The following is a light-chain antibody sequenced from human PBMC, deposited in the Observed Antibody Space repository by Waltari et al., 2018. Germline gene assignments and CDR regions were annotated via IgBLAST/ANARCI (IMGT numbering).Light chain of an antibody. CDR3: SSYTSSSTPYV. Sequence: QSALTQPASVSGSPGQSITISCTGTSSDVGGYNYVSWYQQHPGKAPKLMVYEVIKRHSGVSNRWSGSTSGNTASLTISGLQAEDEADYYCSSYTSSSTPYVFGTGTKVTVL. V-gene: IGLV2-14*01. J-gene: IGLJ1*01. CDR1: SSDVGGYNY. CDR2: EVI.